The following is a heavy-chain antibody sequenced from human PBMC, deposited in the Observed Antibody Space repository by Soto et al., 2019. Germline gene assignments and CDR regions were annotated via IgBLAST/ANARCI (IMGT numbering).Heavy chain of an antibody. Sequence: GESLKISCKGSGYSFTSYWIGWVRQMPGKSLEWMGIIYPGDSDTRYSPSFQGQVTISADKSISTAYLQWSSLKASDTAMYYCARLAGTGNYYYYGMDVWGQGTTVTVSS. CDR3: ARLAGTGNYYYYGMDV. CDR1: GYSFTSYW. V-gene: IGHV5-51*01. J-gene: IGHJ6*02. CDR2: IYPGDSDT. D-gene: IGHD6-19*01.